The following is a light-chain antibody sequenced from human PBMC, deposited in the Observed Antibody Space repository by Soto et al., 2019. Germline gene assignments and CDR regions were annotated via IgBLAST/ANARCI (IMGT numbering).Light chain of an antibody. CDR3: QQYYNCRT. J-gene: IGKJ1*01. V-gene: IGKV4-1*01. CDR1: LSVLNGSNKKNS. CDR2: WAS. Sequence: DIVMTQSPESLAVSLGERATINCKSSLSVLNGSNKKNSLAWYQQKPGQPPKLLIYWASTRESGVPDRFSGSGSGTDFTLTISSLQAEDVAVYYCQQYYNCRTFGQGTKVEIK.